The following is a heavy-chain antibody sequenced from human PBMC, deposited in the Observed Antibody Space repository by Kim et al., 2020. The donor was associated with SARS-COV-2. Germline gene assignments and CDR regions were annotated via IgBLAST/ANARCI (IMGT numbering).Heavy chain of an antibody. J-gene: IGHJ4*02. Sequence: SETLSLTCTVSGGSISSGGYYWSWIRQHPGKGLEWIGYIYYSGSTYYNPSLKSRVTISVDTSKNQFSLKLSSVTAADTAVYYCAMGRWEASFDYWGQGTLVTVSS. CDR3: AMGRWEASFDY. V-gene: IGHV4-31*03. CDR2: IYYSGST. D-gene: IGHD1-26*01. CDR1: GGSISSGGYY.